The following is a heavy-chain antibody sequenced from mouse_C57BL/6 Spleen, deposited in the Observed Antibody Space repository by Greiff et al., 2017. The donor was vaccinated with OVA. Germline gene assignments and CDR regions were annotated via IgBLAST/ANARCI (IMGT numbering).Heavy chain of an antibody. CDR2: LRSKSSNYAT. CDR3: VREDYDYNLYAMDY. CDR1: GFTFNTYA. D-gene: IGHD2-4*01. J-gene: IGHJ4*01. V-gene: IGHV10-3*01. Sequence: EVKLVESGGGLVQPKGSLKLSCAASGFTFNTYAMHWVRQAPGKGLEWVARLRSKSSNYATYYADSVKDRFTISRDDSQSMLYLQMNNLKTEDTAMYYCVREDYDYNLYAMDYWGQGTSVTVSS.